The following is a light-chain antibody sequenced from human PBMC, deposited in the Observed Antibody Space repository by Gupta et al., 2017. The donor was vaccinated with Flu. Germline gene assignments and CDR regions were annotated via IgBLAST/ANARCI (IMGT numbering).Light chain of an antibody. CDR1: QDISNY. V-gene: IGKV1-33*01. CDR2: AAA. J-gene: IGKJ5*01. CDR3: QQYHNPLIT. Sequence: DIQLTQSPSSLSAFVGDRVTITCQASQDISNYINWYQQKPGKAPKLLIYAAAHLQIGVPSRFSGRGSGTDFILTISGLQPEDVATYYCQQYHNPLITFGQGTRLEIK.